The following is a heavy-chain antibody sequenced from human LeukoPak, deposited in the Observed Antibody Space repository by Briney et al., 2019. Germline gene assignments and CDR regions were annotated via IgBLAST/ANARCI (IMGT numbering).Heavy chain of an antibody. CDR2: ISDNGDYR. D-gene: IGHD3-9*01. V-gene: IGHV3-23*01. CDR1: GFTFSTHG. CDR3: AKDRGYHDKTGYRTFDY. J-gene: IGHJ4*02. Sequence: PGGSLRLSCAAPGFTFSTHGMTWVRQAPGKGLEWVSIISDNGDYRYYTDSVKGRFTISRDNSKNTVYMQMDSLRTDDTAIYYCAKDRGYHDKTGYRTFDYWGRGTLVTVSS.